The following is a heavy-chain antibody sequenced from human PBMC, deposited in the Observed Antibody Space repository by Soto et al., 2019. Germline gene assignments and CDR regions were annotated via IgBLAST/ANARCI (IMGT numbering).Heavy chain of an antibody. CDR3: ATVSIAAAGALYYFDY. V-gene: IGHV1-24*01. Sequence: ASVKVSCKVSGYTLTELSMHWVRQAPGKGLEWMGGFDPEDGETIYAQKFQGRVTMTEDTSTDTAYMELSSLRSEDTAMYYCATVSIAAAGALYYFDYWGQGTLVTVSS. CDR2: FDPEDGET. D-gene: IGHD6-13*01. CDR1: GYTLTELS. J-gene: IGHJ4*02.